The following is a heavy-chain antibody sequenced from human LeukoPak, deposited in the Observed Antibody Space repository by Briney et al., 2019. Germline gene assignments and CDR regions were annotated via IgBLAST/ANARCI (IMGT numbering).Heavy chain of an antibody. V-gene: IGHV4-4*02. CDR2: IYHSGST. CDR1: GGSISSSNW. Sequence: SGTLSLTCAVSGGSISSSNWWSWVRQPPGKGLEWIGEIYHSGSTNYNPSLKSRVTISVDKSKNQFSLKLSSVTAADTAVYYCARGLHYYYGSGSYPYWGQGTLVTASS. CDR3: ARGLHYYYGSGSYPY. D-gene: IGHD3-10*01. J-gene: IGHJ4*02.